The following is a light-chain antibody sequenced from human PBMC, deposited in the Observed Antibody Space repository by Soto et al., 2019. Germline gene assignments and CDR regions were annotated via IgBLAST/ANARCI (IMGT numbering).Light chain of an antibody. V-gene: IGLV1-44*01. Sequence: QSVLTQPPSASGTLGQRVTISGSGSSSNIGSNTVNWYQQLPGTAPKLVIYSNNQRPSGVPDRFSGSKSGTSASLAISGLQSEDEADYYCVAWDDSLNGYVVFGGGT. CDR1: SSNIGSNT. CDR2: SNN. CDR3: VAWDDSLNGYVV. J-gene: IGLJ2*01.